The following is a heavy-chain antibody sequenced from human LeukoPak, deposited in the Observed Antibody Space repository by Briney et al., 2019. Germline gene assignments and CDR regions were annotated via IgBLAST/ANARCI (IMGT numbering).Heavy chain of an antibody. CDR3: ARTLVGGTNWFDP. CDR1: GFTFSNYW. J-gene: IGHJ5*02. V-gene: IGHV3-7*02. CDR2: INRDGNEK. D-gene: IGHD1-26*01. Sequence: PGGSLRLSCAASGFTFSNYWMSWVRQAPGKGLEWVADINRDGNEKYYVDSVRGRFTISRDNAKNSLYLQVNRLRAEDTAVYYCARTLVGGTNWFDPWGQGTLVTVSS.